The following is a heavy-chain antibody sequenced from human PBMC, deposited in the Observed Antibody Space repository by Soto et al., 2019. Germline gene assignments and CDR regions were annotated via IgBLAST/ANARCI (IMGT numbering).Heavy chain of an antibody. CDR3: AREDSSGWYNWFDP. CDR1: GGSISSYY. J-gene: IGHJ5*02. D-gene: IGHD6-19*01. CDR2: IYYSRST. Sequence: SETLSLTCTVSGGSISSYYWSWIRQPPGKGLEWIGYIYYSRSTNYNPSLKSRVTISVYTSTNQFSLKLSSVTAADTAVYYCAREDSSGWYNWFDPWVQGTRVTVSS. V-gene: IGHV4-59*01.